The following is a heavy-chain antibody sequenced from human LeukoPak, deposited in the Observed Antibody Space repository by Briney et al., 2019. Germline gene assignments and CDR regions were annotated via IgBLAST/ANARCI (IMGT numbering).Heavy chain of an antibody. V-gene: IGHV4-59*08. Sequence: NSSETLSLTCTVSGGSISTYYWSWIRQPPGKGLEWIGYIYYSGSTNYHPSLKSRVIISVDTSNNQFSLRLNSVTAADTAVYYCARSVVLPDAAHPFHPWGQGTLVTVSS. D-gene: IGHD2-2*01. CDR2: IYYSGST. CDR1: GGSISTYY. J-gene: IGHJ5*02. CDR3: ARSVVLPDAAHPFHP.